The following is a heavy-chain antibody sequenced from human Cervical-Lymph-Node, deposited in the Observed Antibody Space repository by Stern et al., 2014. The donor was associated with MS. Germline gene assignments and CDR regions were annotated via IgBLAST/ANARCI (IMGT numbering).Heavy chain of an antibody. J-gene: IGHJ3*02. Sequence: VQLVESGPGLVKPSETLSLTCTVSGGSISSYYWSWIRQPPGKGLEWIGYIYYSGSTNYNPSLKSRVTISVDTSKNQFSLKLSSVTAADTAVYYCARDLDGGNSPGAFDIWGQGTMVTVSS. V-gene: IGHV4-59*01. CDR3: ARDLDGGNSPGAFDI. CDR2: IYYSGST. D-gene: IGHD4-23*01. CDR1: GGSISSYY.